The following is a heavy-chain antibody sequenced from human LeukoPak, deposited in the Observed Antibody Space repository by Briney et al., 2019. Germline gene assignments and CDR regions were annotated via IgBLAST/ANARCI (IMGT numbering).Heavy chain of an antibody. V-gene: IGHV3-23*01. CDR3: ATPRYYYGWGSYYPYY. CDR1: GFTFSSYA. CDR2: ISGSGGST. Sequence: GGSLRLSCAASGFTFSSYAMSWVRQAPGKGLEWVSAISGSGGSTYYADSVKGRFTISRDNSKNTLYLQMNSLRAEDTAVYYCATPRYYYGWGSYYPYYWGQGTLVTVSS. J-gene: IGHJ4*02. D-gene: IGHD3-10*01.